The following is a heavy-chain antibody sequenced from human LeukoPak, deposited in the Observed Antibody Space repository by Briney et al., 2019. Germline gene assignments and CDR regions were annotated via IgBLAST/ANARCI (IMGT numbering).Heavy chain of an antibody. D-gene: IGHD2-15*01. Sequence: ASVKVSCKASGYTFTSYGISWVRRAPGQGLEWLGWISAYNGNTNYAQKLQGRVTMTTDTSTSTAYMVLRSLRSDDTAVYYCARIIPGLVVFDYWGQGTLVTVSS. CDR1: GYTFTSYG. CDR2: ISAYNGNT. V-gene: IGHV1-18*01. J-gene: IGHJ4*02. CDR3: ARIIPGLVVFDY.